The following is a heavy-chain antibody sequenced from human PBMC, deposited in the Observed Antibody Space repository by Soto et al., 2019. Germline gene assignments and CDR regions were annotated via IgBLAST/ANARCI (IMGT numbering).Heavy chain of an antibody. CDR2: IIPIFGTV. J-gene: IGHJ2*01. Sequence: QVQLVQSGAEVKKPGSSVKVSCKASGGTFSNYPISCVRQAPGQGLEWMGGIIPIFGTVNYAQKFQGRGTITADEATSTAYIELSSLRSEDTAVYYCARGNHRWLQLWYFDLWGRGTLVTVSS. D-gene: IGHD5-12*01. CDR1: GGTFSNYP. CDR3: ARGNHRWLQLWYFDL. V-gene: IGHV1-69*12.